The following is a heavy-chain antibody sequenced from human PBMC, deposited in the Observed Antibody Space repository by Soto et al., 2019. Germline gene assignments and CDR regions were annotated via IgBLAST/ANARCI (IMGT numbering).Heavy chain of an antibody. CDR1: GGSISSSSYY. D-gene: IGHD2-2*01. V-gene: IGHV4-39*07. J-gene: IGHJ6*02. CDR2: IFYSGST. CDR3: ARGSIVVVPASEPDGNYYYYGMDV. Sequence: PSETLSLTCTVSGGSISSSSYYWGWIRQPPGKGLEWIGSIFYSGSTYYNPSLKSRVTISVDTSKNQFSLKLSSVTAADTAVYYCARGSIVVVPASEPDGNYYYYGMDVWGQGTTVTVSS.